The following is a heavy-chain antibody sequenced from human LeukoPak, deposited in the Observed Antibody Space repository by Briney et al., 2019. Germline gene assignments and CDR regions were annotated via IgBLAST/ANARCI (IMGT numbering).Heavy chain of an antibody. CDR1: GFTFSSYW. D-gene: IGHD3-16*01. J-gene: IGHJ5*02. CDR3: ARAHTYNWFDP. Sequence: GGSLRLSCAASGFTFSSYWMPWVRQPPGKGLVCVSRINSDGSSSSYADSVKGRFTISRDNAKNTLYLQMNSLRVEDTAVYYCARAHTYNWFDPWGQGTLVTVSS. CDR2: INSDGSSS. V-gene: IGHV3-74*01.